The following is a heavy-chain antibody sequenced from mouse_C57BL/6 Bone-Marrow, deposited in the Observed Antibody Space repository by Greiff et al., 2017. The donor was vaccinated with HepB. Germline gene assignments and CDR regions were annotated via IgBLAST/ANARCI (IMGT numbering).Heavy chain of an antibody. CDR3: ARRDGYYVPYAMDY. J-gene: IGHJ4*01. D-gene: IGHD2-3*01. CDR1: GFSLTSYA. V-gene: IGHV2-9-1*01. Sequence: VKLMESGPGLVAPSQSLSITCTVSGFSLTSYAISWVRQPPGKGLEWLGVIWTGGGTNYNSALKSRLSISKDNSKSQVFLKMNSLQTDDTARYYCARRDGYYVPYAMDYWGQGTSVTVSS. CDR2: IWTGGGT.